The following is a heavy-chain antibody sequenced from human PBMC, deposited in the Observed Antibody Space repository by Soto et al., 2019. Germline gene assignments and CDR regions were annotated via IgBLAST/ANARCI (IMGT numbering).Heavy chain of an antibody. Sequence: GGSLRLSCAASGFTFSSYGMHWVRQAPGKGLEWVAVISYDGSNKYYADSVKGRFTISRDNSKNTLYLQMNSLRAEDTAVYYCAKDWEIYCSGGSCYGMDVWGQGTTVTVSS. D-gene: IGHD2-15*01. J-gene: IGHJ6*02. CDR1: GFTFSSYG. CDR3: AKDWEIYCSGGSCYGMDV. CDR2: ISYDGSNK. V-gene: IGHV3-30*18.